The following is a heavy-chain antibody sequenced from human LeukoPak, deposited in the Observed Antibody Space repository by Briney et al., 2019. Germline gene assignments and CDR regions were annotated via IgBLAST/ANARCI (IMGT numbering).Heavy chain of an antibody. CDR2: ITKSGSDK. V-gene: IGHV3-21*04. CDR3: ARECPSCFSIAFDI. J-gene: IGHJ3*02. Sequence: GESLTLSCAASGFTFTSYSMNWVRQAPGKGLEWVSSITKSGSDKYYADSVRGRFVVSRDNAKNSLYLQMDSLRAEDTAVYYCARECPSCFSIAFDIWGQGTMVTVSS. CDR1: GFTFTSYS. D-gene: IGHD2-15*01.